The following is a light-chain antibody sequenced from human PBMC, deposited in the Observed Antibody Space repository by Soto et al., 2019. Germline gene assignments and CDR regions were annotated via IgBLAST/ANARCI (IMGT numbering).Light chain of an antibody. CDR3: GTWDTRLSVVV. J-gene: IGLJ2*01. V-gene: IGLV1-51*01. CDR1: SSNI. CDR2: DNN. Sequence: QSVLTQPPSVSAAPGQKVTISCSGSSSNIVSWYQQLPGTAPKLLIYDNNKRPSGIPDRFSGSKSGTSATLGITGLQTGDEADYYCGTWDTRLSVVVFGGGPKVTVL.